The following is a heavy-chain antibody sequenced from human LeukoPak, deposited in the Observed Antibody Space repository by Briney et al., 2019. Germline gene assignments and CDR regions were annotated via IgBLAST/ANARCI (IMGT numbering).Heavy chain of an antibody. CDR2: INPNSGGT. J-gene: IGHJ5*02. Sequence: GASVKVSCKASGYTFTSYGISWVRQAPGQGLEWMGWINPNSGGTNYAQKFQGRVTMTRDTSISTAYMELSRLRSDGTAVYYCARDRSGSYWFDPWGQGTLVTVSS. D-gene: IGHD1-26*01. CDR1: GYTFTSYG. V-gene: IGHV1-2*02. CDR3: ARDRSGSYWFDP.